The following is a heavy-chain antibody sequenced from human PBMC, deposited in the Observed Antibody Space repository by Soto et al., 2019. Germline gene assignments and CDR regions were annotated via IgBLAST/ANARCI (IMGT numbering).Heavy chain of an antibody. J-gene: IGHJ4*02. CDR3: ARHFSVDYFDY. V-gene: IGHV4-39*01. CDR2: FYYSGTT. CDR1: GDSIRRSSHY. Sequence: HSETLSLTCTVSGDSIRRSSHYWAWNRQPPGKGLEWIGGFYYSGTTYYNPSLKSRVTISVDRSKNQFSLKLSSVTAADTAVYYCARHFSVDYFDYWGQGALVTVSS.